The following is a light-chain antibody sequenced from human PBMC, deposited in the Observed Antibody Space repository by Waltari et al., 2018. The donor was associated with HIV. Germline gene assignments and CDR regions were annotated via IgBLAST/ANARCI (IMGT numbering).Light chain of an antibody. CDR3: QVGDSGSVHWV. CDR2: EDR. V-gene: IGLV3-21*01. CDR1: DLEIKG. J-gene: IGLJ3*02. Sequence: YVLTQAPSVSVAPGKTANIACGGDDLEIKGVHWYQQKPGQPPVLVIAEDRGRPSGIPERLAGTTSGSMATRTISGVEAGDEADYYCQVGDSGSVHWVFGRGTKLTVL.